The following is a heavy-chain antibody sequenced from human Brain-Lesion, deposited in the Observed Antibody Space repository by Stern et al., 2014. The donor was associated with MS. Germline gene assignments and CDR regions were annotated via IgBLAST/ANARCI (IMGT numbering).Heavy chain of an antibody. CDR2: INTNTGGT. CDR3: ARDQRGITIFGVVTDYYYLGMDV. Sequence: QVQLVESGAEVKKPGASVKVSCKTSGYIFTGYYIHWVRQAPGQGLEWMAWINTNTGGTKYAQNVPGRVTMSRDTSISTAYVELSSLTSDDTAVYYCARDQRGITIFGVVTDYYYLGMDVWGQGTTVTVSS. J-gene: IGHJ6*02. V-gene: IGHV1-2*02. D-gene: IGHD3-3*01. CDR1: GYIFTGYY.